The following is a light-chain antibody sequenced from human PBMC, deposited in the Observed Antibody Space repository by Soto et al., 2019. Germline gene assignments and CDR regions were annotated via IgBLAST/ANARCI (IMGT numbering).Light chain of an antibody. CDR2: DVN. J-gene: IGLJ1*01. CDR1: SSDVGSYNR. CDR3: SSYTFGSTFF. V-gene: IGLV2-18*02. Sequence: QSVLTQPPSVSWSPGRSVAISCTGTSSDVGSYNRVSWYQQPPGTAPKLMIYDVNNRPSGVPDRFSGSKSGNTASLTISGLQVKNEVVYYCSSYTFGSTFFLGSGTRVTVL.